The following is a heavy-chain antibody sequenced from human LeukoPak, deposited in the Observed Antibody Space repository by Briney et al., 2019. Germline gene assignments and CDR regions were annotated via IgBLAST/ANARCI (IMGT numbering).Heavy chain of an antibody. D-gene: IGHD1-26*01. Sequence: GGSLRLSCAASGFTFGDYSMNWVRQAPGKGLEWVSSITSSSDYIYYADSVKGRFTISRDNAMNTLYLQMNSLRAEDTAVYYCARVPRGSYSFDYWGQGTLVTVSS. CDR1: GFTFGDYS. J-gene: IGHJ4*02. CDR2: ITSSSDYI. V-gene: IGHV3-21*01. CDR3: ARVPRGSYSFDY.